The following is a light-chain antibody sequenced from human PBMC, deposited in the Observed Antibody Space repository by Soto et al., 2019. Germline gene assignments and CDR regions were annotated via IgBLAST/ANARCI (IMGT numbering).Light chain of an antibody. CDR3: QQYGSSPRYN. CDR2: GAS. Sequence: EIVLTQSPGTLSLSPGERATLSCRASQSVSSSYLAWYQQKPGQAPRLLIYGASSRATGIPDRFSGIGSGTDFTLTISRLEPEDFAVYYCQQYGSSPRYNFGQGTKLEIK. J-gene: IGKJ2*01. CDR1: QSVSSSY. V-gene: IGKV3-20*01.